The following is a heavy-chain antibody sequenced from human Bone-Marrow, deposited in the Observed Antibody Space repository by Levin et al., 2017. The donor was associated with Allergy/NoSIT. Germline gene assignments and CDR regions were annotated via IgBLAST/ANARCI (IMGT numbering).Heavy chain of an antibody. D-gene: IGHD3-22*01. CDR2: IWYDGSNE. Sequence: PGGSLRLSCATSGFTFTTYAIHWVRQAPGKGLEWVAVIWYDGSNEYYADSVRGRFTISRDNSKNTLYLQMNSLRAEETAVYYCARDSVQVVEPAPDDNNQPSLLMDVWGQGTTVIVSS. J-gene: IGHJ6*02. CDR3: ARDSVQVVEPAPDDNNQPSLLMDV. CDR1: GFTFTTYA. V-gene: IGHV3-33*01.